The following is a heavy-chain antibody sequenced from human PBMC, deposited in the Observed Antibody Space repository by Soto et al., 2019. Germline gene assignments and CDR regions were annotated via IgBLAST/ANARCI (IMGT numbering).Heavy chain of an antibody. CDR1: GGSFNGYY. CDR2: INHSGNT. D-gene: IGHD1-26*01. J-gene: IGHJ4*02. V-gene: IGHV4-34*01. Sequence: SETLSLTCAVYGGSFNGYYWSWIRQPPGKGLEWIGEINHSGNTNYNVSLKSRVTISVDTSKNQFSLKLSSVTAADTAVYYCARVPLGGTYCYDYWGQGNLVTVS. CDR3: ARVPLGGTYCYDY.